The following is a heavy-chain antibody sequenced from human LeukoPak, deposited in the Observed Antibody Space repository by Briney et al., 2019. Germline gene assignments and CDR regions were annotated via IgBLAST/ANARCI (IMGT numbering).Heavy chain of an antibody. J-gene: IGHJ4*02. V-gene: IGHV3-7*01. CDR1: GFTFSNYW. Sequence: PGGSLRLSCAASGFTFSNYWMSWVRQAPGKELEWVANIKQDGSEKYYVDSVKGRFTISRDNAKNSLYLQMNSLRAEDTAVYYCARDLDYGSGSYYIYGSPDYWGQGTLVTVSS. CDR3: ARDLDYGSGSYYIYGSPDY. D-gene: IGHD3-10*01. CDR2: IKQDGSEK.